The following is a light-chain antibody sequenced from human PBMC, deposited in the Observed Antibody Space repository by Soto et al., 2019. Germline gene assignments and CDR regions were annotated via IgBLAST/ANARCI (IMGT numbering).Light chain of an antibody. CDR1: QSLLHSNGYNY. V-gene: IGKV2-28*01. CDR3: MQAIQPSLT. Sequence: DIVMTQSPLSLPVTPGEPASISCRSSQSLLHSNGYNYLDWYLQKPGQSPQLLIYLGSNRASGVPDRFSGSGSGTDFTLKIRRVEAEDVGVYYCMQAIQPSLTFGGGTKVDIK. J-gene: IGKJ4*01. CDR2: LGS.